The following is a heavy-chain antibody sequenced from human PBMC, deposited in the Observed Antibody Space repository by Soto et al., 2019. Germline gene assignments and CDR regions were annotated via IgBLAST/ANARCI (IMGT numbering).Heavy chain of an antibody. D-gene: IGHD3-3*01. Sequence: ASVKVSCLASGCTFSSYAISWVRQAPGQGLEWMGGIIPIFGTANYAQKFQGRVTITADESTSTAYMELSSLRSEDTAVYYCASSPTHVDFWSGYYGWGQGTLVTVSS. V-gene: IGHV1-69*13. CDR3: ASSPTHVDFWSGYYG. J-gene: IGHJ4*02. CDR1: GCTFSSYA. CDR2: IIPIFGTA.